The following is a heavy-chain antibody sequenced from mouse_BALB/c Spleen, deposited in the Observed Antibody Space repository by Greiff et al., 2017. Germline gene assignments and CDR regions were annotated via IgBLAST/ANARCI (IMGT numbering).Heavy chain of an antibody. CDR2: INPSTGYT. CDR1: GYTFTSYW. D-gene: IGHD2-4*01. V-gene: IGHV1-7*01. J-gene: IGHJ4*01. CDR3: ARYRSYDYDGGYAMDY. Sequence: QVQLQQSGAELAKPGASVKMSCKASGYTFTSYWMHWVKQRPGQGLEWIGYINPSTGYTEYNQKFKDKATLTADKSSSTAYMQLSSLTSEDSAVYYCARYRSYDYDGGYAMDYWGQGTSVTVSS.